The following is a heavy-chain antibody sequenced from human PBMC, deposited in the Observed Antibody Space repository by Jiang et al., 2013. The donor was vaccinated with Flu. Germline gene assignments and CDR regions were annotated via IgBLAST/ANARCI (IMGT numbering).Heavy chain of an antibody. Sequence: PGKGVEWVAYIPGSGSPIYYADSVKGRFTISRDNAKNSVYLQMNSLRDEDTAVYYCATSNGYLDHWGQGTLVTVSS. V-gene: IGHV3-48*02. J-gene: IGHJ4*02. CDR3: ATSNGYLDH. CDR2: IPGSGSPI. D-gene: IGHD2-8*01.